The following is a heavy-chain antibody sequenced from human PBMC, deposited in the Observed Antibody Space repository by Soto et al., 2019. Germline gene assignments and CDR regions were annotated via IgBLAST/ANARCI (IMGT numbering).Heavy chain of an antibody. CDR1: GGSMSSGGYY. J-gene: IGHJ4*02. CDR2: IYYSGST. D-gene: IGHD5-18*01. CDR3: ARSGYSYGPNPLLY. V-gene: IGHV4-31*03. Sequence: QVQLQESAPGLVKPSQTLSLTCTVSGGSMSSGGYYWSWIGQHPGKGLEWNGYIYYSGSTYYNPSLKSRVTISVDTSKNQFSLKLSSVTAADTAVYYCARSGYSYGPNPLLYWGQGTLVTVSS.